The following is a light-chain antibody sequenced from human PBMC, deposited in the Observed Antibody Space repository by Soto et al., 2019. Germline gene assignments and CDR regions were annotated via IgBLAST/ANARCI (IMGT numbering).Light chain of an antibody. CDR3: QQYGSSPWT. J-gene: IGKJ1*01. Sequence: ELVLTQSPGTLSLSPGERATLSCRASQSVSGAFLAWYRQRPGQATRLLIYGASSRATGVPDRVSGSGSGTDVTLTIRRLEPDDFAVYYCQQYGSSPWTFGQGTKVDIK. V-gene: IGKV3-20*01. CDR1: QSVSGAF. CDR2: GAS.